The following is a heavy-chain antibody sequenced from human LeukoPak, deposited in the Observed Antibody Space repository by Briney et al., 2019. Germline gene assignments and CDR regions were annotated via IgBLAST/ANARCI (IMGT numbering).Heavy chain of an antibody. CDR2: IYYSGSA. V-gene: IGHV4-61*01. J-gene: IGHJ3*02. Sequence: PSETLSLTCTVSGYSISSGYYWGWIRQPPGKGLEWIGYIYYSGSANYNPSVKSRVTISVDTSKNQFSLRLSSVTTADTAVYYCAKLTEFGGYDAFDIWGQGTMVTVSS. CDR3: AKLTEFGGYDAFDI. CDR1: GYSISSGYY. D-gene: IGHD3-10*01.